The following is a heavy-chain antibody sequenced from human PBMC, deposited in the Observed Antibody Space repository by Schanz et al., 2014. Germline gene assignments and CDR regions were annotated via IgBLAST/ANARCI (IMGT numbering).Heavy chain of an antibody. D-gene: IGHD4-17*01. CDR3: ARGYGDSPTDF. CDR2: INLSGGST. V-gene: IGHV1-46*01. J-gene: IGHJ4*02. Sequence: QVQLVQSGAEVRKPGASVKVSCKASGYTFTGYYMHWVRQAPGQGLEWMGIINLSGGSTNNAQKFQGRVTITADRSTSTAYMELSSLRSEDTAVYYCARGYGDSPTDFWGQGTLVTVSS. CDR1: GYTFTGYY.